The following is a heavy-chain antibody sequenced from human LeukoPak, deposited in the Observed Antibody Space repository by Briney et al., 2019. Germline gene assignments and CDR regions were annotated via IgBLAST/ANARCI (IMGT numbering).Heavy chain of an antibody. CDR3: TTGNLHN. Sequence: GGSLRLSCAASGFTFSNAWMSWVRQAPGKGLEWVGRIKSKTYGGTTDYAAPVKGRFTISRDDSKNTLYLQMNSLKTEDTAVYYCTTGNLHNWGQGTLDSVSS. D-gene: IGHD4-11*01. CDR1: GFTFSNAW. J-gene: IGHJ4*02. CDR2: IKSKTYGGTT. V-gene: IGHV3-15*01.